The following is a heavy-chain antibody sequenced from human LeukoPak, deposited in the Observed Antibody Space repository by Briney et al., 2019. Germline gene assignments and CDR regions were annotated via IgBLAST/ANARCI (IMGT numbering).Heavy chain of an antibody. Sequence: SSETLSLTCTVSGGSISSYYWSWIRQPPGKGLEWIGYIYYSGSTNYNPSLKSRVTISVDTSKNQFSLKLSSVTAADTAVYYCARAGNDISSSGYPPLMDVWGQGTTVTVSS. CDR2: IYYSGST. CDR3: ARAGNDISSSGYPPLMDV. V-gene: IGHV4-59*01. D-gene: IGHD3-22*01. CDR1: GGSISSYY. J-gene: IGHJ6*02.